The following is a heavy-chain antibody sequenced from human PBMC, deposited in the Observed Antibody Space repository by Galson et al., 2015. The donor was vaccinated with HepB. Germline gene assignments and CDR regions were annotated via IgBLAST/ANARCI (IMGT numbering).Heavy chain of an antibody. CDR3: ARMGYSYGSHWVQYYYYYMDV. D-gene: IGHD5-18*01. CDR1: GFTFSSYG. CDR2: IWYDGSNK. V-gene: IGHV3-33*01. Sequence: SLRLSCAASGFTFSSYGMHWVRQAPGKGLEWVAVIWYDGSNKYYADSVKGRFTISRDNSKNTLYLQMNSLRAEDTAVYYCARMGYSYGSHWVQYYYYYMDVWGKGTTVTVSS. J-gene: IGHJ6*03.